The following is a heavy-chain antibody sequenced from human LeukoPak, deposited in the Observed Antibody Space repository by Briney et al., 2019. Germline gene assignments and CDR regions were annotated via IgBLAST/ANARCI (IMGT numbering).Heavy chain of an antibody. CDR1: GFTVSSNS. D-gene: IGHD4/OR15-4a*01. V-gene: IGHV3-53*01. J-gene: IGHJ4*02. Sequence: AGGSLRLSCTVSGFTVSSNSMSWVRQAPGKGLEWVSFIYSDNTHYSDSVKGRFTISRDNSKNTLYLQMNSLRAEDTAVYYCARRAGAYSQPYDYWGQGTLVIVSS. CDR2: IYSDNT. CDR3: ARRAGAYSQPYDY.